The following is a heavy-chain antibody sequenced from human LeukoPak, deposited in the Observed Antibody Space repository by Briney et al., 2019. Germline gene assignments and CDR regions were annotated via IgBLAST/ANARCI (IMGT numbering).Heavy chain of an antibody. V-gene: IGHV3-23*01. CDR2: ISGSGGST. CDR3: AKDGLLLWFGEAHDWFDP. D-gene: IGHD3-10*01. J-gene: IGHJ5*02. CDR1: GFTFSSYA. Sequence: AGGSLRLSCAASGFTFSSYAMSWVRQAPGKGLEWVSAISGSGGSTYYADSVKGRFTISRDNSKNTLYLQMNSLRAEDTAVYYCAKDGLLLWFGEAHDWFDPWGQGTLVTVSS.